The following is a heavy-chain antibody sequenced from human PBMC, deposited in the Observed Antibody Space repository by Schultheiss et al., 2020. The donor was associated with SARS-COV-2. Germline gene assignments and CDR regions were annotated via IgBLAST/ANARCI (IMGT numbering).Heavy chain of an antibody. CDR2: IHTSGST. J-gene: IGHJ3*02. Sequence: SETLSLTCTVSGGSISSYYWSWIRQSAGKGLEWIGRIHTSGSTNYNPSLKSRVTISVDRSKNQFSLKMSSVTAADTAVYYCARVNGLRYFDWLFHDGAFDIWGQGTMVTVSS. D-gene: IGHD3-9*01. CDR3: ARVNGLRYFDWLFHDGAFDI. V-gene: IGHV4-4*07. CDR1: GGSISSYY.